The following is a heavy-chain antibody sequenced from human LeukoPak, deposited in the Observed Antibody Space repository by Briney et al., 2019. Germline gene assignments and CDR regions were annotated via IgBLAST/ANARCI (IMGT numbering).Heavy chain of an antibody. CDR3: AIFGVPGDYYYYGMDV. D-gene: IGHD3-3*01. CDR2: ISGSGGST. CDR1: GFTFSSYA. V-gene: IGHV3-23*01. Sequence: GGSLRLSCAASGFTFSSYAMSWVRQAPGKGLEWVSAISGSGGSTYYADSVKGRFTISRDNSKSTLYLQMNSLRAEDTAVYYCAIFGVPGDYYYYGMDVWGQGTTVTVSS. J-gene: IGHJ6*02.